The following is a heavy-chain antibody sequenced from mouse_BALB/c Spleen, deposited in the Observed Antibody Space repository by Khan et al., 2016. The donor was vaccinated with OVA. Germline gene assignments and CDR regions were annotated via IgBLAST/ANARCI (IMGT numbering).Heavy chain of an antibody. CDR2: INPSNGYT. J-gene: IGHJ3*01. CDR1: GYTFTSYT. Sequence: QVQLKESGAELARPGASVKMSCKASGYTFTSYTIHWIKLRPGQGLEWIGYINPSNGYTNYNQKFKDKATLTADKSSTTAYMQLSNLTSDDSAVYNCVRDGADYRNDCWFAYWGQGTLVTVSA. V-gene: IGHV1-4*01. D-gene: IGHD2-14*01. CDR3: VRDGADYRNDCWFAY.